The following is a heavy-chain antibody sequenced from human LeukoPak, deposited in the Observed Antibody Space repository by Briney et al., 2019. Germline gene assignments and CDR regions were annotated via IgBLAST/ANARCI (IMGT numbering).Heavy chain of an antibody. V-gene: IGHV4-38-2*01. CDR1: GFTFSSYA. CDR2: IYYSGST. CDR3: AGIAAATFDY. Sequence: GSLRLSCAASGFTFSSYAMSWIRQPPGKGLEWIGSIYYSGSTYYNPSLKSRVTISVDTSKNQFSLKLSSVTAADTAVYYCAGIAAATFDYWGQGTLVTVSS. D-gene: IGHD6-13*01. J-gene: IGHJ4*02.